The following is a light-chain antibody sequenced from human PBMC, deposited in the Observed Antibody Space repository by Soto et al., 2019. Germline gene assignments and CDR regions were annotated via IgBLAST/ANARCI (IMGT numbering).Light chain of an antibody. CDR3: QQSYDPPPT. CDR2: AAS. J-gene: IGKJ1*01. V-gene: IGKV1-39*01. CDR1: QTTNIY. Sequence: DIQLTQSPSFLSASLGDRVTITCRASQTTNIYLNWYQQKPGKAPRLLIYAASSLQSGVPSRFSGSGSGTTFTLTISSLQPEDFATYYCQQSYDPPPTFGPGTKVEIK.